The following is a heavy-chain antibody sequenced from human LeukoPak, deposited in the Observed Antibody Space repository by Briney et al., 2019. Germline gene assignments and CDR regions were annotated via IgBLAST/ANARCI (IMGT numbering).Heavy chain of an antibody. J-gene: IGHJ3*02. CDR1: GGSFSGYH. CDR3: AKSNGYGLIDI. CDR2: IDRYGST. D-gene: IGHD3-22*01. Sequence: PSETLSLTCAVYGGSFSGYHWSWIRQPPGKGLEWIGEIDRYGSTNYIPSLKSRVTISLDTSRNQFSLKLNSVTAADTAVYYCAKSNGYGLIDIWGQGTMVTVSS. V-gene: IGHV4-34*01.